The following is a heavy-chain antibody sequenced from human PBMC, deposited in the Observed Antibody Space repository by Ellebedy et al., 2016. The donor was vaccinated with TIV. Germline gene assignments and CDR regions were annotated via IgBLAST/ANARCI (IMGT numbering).Heavy chain of an antibody. CDR3: AKDRSVVVIAMGHDAFDI. Sequence: GESLKISXAASGFILDRFGMHWVRQAPGKGLEWVAVISYDGRNAYYADSVKGRFTISRDNSKNTLYLQMNSLRAEDTAVYYCAKDRSVVVIAMGHDAFDIWGQGTMVTVSS. J-gene: IGHJ3*02. CDR1: GFILDRFG. CDR2: ISYDGRNA. D-gene: IGHD2-21*01. V-gene: IGHV3-30*18.